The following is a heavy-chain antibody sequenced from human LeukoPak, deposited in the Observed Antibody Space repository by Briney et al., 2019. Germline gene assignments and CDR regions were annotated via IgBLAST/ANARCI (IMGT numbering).Heavy chain of an antibody. Sequence: GASVKVSCKASGYTFTGYYIHWVRQAPGQGLEWMGWINPNSGGTNYAQKFQGRVTMPRDTSITTAYTELSGLRSDDTAIYYCARGKLAAPGRTGYNWFDPWGQGTLVTVSS. CDR1: GYTFTGYY. V-gene: IGHV1-2*02. J-gene: IGHJ5*02. D-gene: IGHD6-13*01. CDR2: INPNSGGT. CDR3: ARGKLAAPGRTGYNWFDP.